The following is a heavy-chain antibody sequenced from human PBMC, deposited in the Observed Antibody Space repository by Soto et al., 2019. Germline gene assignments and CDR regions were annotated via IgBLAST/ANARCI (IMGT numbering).Heavy chain of an antibody. CDR1: GGYFSGYY. CDR2: INHSGST. D-gene: IGHD1-1*01. CDR3: ARGSGSYQRRLNP. V-gene: IGHV4-34*01. Sequence: QVQLQQWGAGLLKPSETLSLTCAVYGGYFSGYYWSWIRQPPGKGLEWIGAINHSGSTNYNPSLSTRVTITVDTSKNQFSMKLSSVTAADTAVYYGARGSGSYQRRLNPWGQGTLVTVSS. J-gene: IGHJ5*02.